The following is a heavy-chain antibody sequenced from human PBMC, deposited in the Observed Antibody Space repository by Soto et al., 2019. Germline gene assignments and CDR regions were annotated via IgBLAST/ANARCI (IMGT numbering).Heavy chain of an antibody. CDR1: GYTFTSYG. V-gene: IGHV1-18*03. D-gene: IGHD3-22*01. CDR3: AIVADSSSYNFYYYYDMDV. Sequence: ASVKVSCKASGYTFTSYGISWVRQAPGQGLEWKGWISAYNGNTNYEQKLQGRVTMTTDPSTSTDNMELRSRRSDRMAVYYFAIVADSSSYNFYYYYDMDVWCQGNTVTVSS. CDR2: ISAYNGNT. J-gene: IGHJ6*02.